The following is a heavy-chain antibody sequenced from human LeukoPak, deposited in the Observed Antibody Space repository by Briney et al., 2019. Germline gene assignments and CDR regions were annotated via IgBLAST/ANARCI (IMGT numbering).Heavy chain of an antibody. CDR1: GGSVTGGGYY. J-gene: IGHJ4*02. D-gene: IGHD3-16*01. V-gene: IGHV4-31*03. CDR2: ASYSGGT. CDR3: ASLGSHNDY. Sequence: SETLSLTCSVSGGSVTGGGYYWSWIRQHPGKGLEWIGFASYSGGTYYNPSLMSRITISVDRSQNQFSLRMRDVTAADTAVYYCASLGSHNDYWGQGTLVTVSS.